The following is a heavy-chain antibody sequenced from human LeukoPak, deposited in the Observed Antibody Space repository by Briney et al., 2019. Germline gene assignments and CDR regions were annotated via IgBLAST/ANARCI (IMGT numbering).Heavy chain of an antibody. Sequence: GGSLRLSCSGSGFSFSSYAMHWVRQAPGKGLQYVSVINDKGVSTSYADSVKGRFTITRDNSKNTVYLQMSSLRAEDTAVYYCVGDGRDGYNKYFHHWGQGTLVTVSS. CDR2: INDKGVST. CDR3: VGDGRDGYNKYFHH. D-gene: IGHD5-24*01. CDR1: GFSFSSYA. J-gene: IGHJ1*01. V-gene: IGHV3-64D*06.